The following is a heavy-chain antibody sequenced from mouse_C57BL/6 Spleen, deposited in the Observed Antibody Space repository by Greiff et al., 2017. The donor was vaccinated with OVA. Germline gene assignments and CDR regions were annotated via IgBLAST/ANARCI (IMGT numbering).Heavy chain of an antibody. V-gene: IGHV5-6*02. CDR1: GFTFSSYG. J-gene: IGHJ2*01. CDR3: ARRGDGGDYFDY. CDR2: ISSGGSYT. D-gene: IGHD2-3*01. Sequence: EVKLVESGGDLVKPGGSLKLSCAASGFTFSSYGMSWVRQTPDKRLEWVATISSGGSYTYYPDSVKGRFTISRDNAKNTLYLQMSSLKSEDTAMYYCARRGDGGDYFDYWGQGTTLAVSS.